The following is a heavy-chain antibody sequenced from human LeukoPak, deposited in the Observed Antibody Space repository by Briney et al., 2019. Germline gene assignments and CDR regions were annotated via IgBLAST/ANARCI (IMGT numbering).Heavy chain of an antibody. CDR3: ARHVDILTGYYALNWFDP. CDR1: GGSISSYY. CDR2: IYYSGST. J-gene: IGHJ5*02. V-gene: IGHV4-59*01. D-gene: IGHD3-9*01. Sequence: SETLSLTCTVSGGSISSYYWSWIRQPPGKGLEWIGYIYYSGSTNYNPSLKSRVTISVDTSKNQFSLKLSSVTAADTAVYYCARHVDILTGYYALNWFDPWGQGTLVTVSS.